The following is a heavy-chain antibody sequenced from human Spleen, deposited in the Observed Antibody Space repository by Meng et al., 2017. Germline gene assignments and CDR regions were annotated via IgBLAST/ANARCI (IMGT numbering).Heavy chain of an antibody. CDR2: INHSGST. Sequence: QVQVPEWGGGLLRPSEDVSLPCVGLGGSFSDYYWSWIRQPPGKGLEWIGEINHSGSTNYNPSLESRATISVDTSQNNLSLKLSSVTAADSAVYYCARGPTTMAHDFDYWGQGTLVTVSS. CDR1: GGSFSDYY. V-gene: IGHV4-34*01. CDR3: ARGPTTMAHDFDY. J-gene: IGHJ4*02. D-gene: IGHD4-11*01.